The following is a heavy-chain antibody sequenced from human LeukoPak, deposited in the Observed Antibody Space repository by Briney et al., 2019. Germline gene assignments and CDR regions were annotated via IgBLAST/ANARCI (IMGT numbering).Heavy chain of an antibody. V-gene: IGHV4-34*01. J-gene: IGHJ4*02. Sequence: SETLSLTCAVYGGSFSGYYWSWNRQPPGKGLEWIGEINHSGSTNYNPSLKSRVTISVDTSKNQFSLKLSSVTAADTAVYYCARVPYYYGSGSYYKLLDYWGQGTLVTVSS. CDR2: INHSGST. D-gene: IGHD3-10*01. CDR1: GGSFSGYY. CDR3: ARVPYYYGSGSYYKLLDY.